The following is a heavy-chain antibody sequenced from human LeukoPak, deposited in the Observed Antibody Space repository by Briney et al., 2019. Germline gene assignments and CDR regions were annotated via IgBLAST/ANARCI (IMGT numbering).Heavy chain of an antibody. CDR1: GFTFSSYS. D-gene: IGHD3-22*01. Sequence: GGSLRLSCAASGFTFSSYSMNWVRQAPGKGPEWVSSISSSSNNIHYADSVKGRFTISRDNAKNSLYLQMNSLRAEDTAVYYCARDLAFYYYDSSGYFGAFDIWGRGTMVTVSS. J-gene: IGHJ3*02. CDR3: ARDLAFYYYDSSGYFGAFDI. CDR2: ISSSSNNI. V-gene: IGHV3-21*01.